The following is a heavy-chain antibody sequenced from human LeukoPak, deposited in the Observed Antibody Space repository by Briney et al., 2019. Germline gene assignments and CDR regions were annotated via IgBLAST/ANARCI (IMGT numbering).Heavy chain of an antibody. Sequence: SGESLKISCKASGYRFTNYWIGWVRQMAGKGLEWMGSIYPGDSDTRYSPSFQGQVTISADKSISTAYLQWSSLKASDTAMYYCARPGLEGGNSPYYFDYWGQGTLVTVSS. J-gene: IGHJ4*02. D-gene: IGHD4-23*01. CDR3: ARPGLEGGNSPYYFDY. CDR2: IYPGDSDT. V-gene: IGHV5-51*01. CDR1: GYRFTNYW.